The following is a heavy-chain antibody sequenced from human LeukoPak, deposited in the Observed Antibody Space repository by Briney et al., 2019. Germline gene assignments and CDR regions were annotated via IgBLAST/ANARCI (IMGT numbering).Heavy chain of an antibody. J-gene: IGHJ4*02. V-gene: IGHV1-18*01. CDR2: ISAYNGNT. Sequence: ASVKVSCKASGYTFTSYGISWVRQAPGQGLEWMGWISAYNGNTNYAQKLQGRVTMTTDTSTSTAYMELRSLRSEDTAVYYCASSQDYYDSSGSDYWGQGTLVTVSS. CDR3: ASSQDYYDSSGSDY. D-gene: IGHD3-22*01. CDR1: GYTFTSYG.